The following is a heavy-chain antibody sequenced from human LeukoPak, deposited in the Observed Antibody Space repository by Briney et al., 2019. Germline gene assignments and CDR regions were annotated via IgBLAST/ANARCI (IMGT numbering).Heavy chain of an antibody. CDR1: RFTFSSFL. V-gene: IGHV3-7*05. J-gene: IGHJ4*02. Sequence: GGSLRLSCAASRFTFSSFLMTWVRQAPGKGREWVANIKQDGSEKYYVDSVQGRFTISRDNAKNSLYLQMDSLRAEDTAVYYCARDVGYDSSGSYPYYFDYWGLGTLVTVSS. CDR2: IKQDGSEK. CDR3: ARDVGYDSSGSYPYYFDY. D-gene: IGHD3-22*01.